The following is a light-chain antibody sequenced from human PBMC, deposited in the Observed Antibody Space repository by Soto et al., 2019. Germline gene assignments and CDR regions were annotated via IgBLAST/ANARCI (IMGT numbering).Light chain of an antibody. Sequence: EIVFTQSPGTLSLSPGERATLSCRASQSVFNNHIGWYQQKPGQAPRRLIFGASFRETGIPDRFSGSGSGTEFTLTISSLQFEDFAVYYCQQYNNWPRTFGQGTKVDIK. J-gene: IGKJ1*01. CDR2: GAS. CDR3: QQYNNWPRT. CDR1: QSVFNN. V-gene: IGKV3-15*01.